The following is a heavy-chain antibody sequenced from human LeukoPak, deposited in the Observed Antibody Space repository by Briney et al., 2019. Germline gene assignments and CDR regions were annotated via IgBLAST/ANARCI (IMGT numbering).Heavy chain of an antibody. V-gene: IGHV1-8*01. CDR3: ARVERTYYDFWSGYYTGPNWFDP. D-gene: IGHD3-3*01. J-gene: IGHJ5*02. Sequence: ASVKVSCKASGYTFTSYDINWVRQATGQGLEWMGWMNPNSGNTGYAQKFQGRVTMTRSTSISTAYMELSSLRSEDTAVYYCARVERTYYDFWSGYYTGPNWFDPWGQGTLVTVSS. CDR2: MNPNSGNT. CDR1: GYTFTSYD.